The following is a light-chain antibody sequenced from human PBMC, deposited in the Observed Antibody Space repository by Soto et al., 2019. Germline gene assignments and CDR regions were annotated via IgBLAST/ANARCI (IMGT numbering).Light chain of an antibody. J-gene: IGLJ2*01. CDR3: SSYTSGSTPVV. CDR2: DVS. CDR1: SSDVGGYNY. Sequence: QSALTQPASVSGSPGQSITISCTGTSSDVGGYNYVSWYQQHPGKAPKLLIYDVSNRPSGVSNRFSGSNSGNTPSLPISGLQPEDEADYYCSSYTSGSTPVVFGGGTKLTVL. V-gene: IGLV2-14*01.